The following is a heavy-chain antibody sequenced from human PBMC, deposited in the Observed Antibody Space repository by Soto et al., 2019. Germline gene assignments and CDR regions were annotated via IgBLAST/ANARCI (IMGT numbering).Heavy chain of an antibody. J-gene: IGHJ6*02. CDR2: TYYRSKWYN. D-gene: IGHD6-13*01. CDR1: GDSVSSNSAA. CDR3: AASRRDSSSWNYYYYGMDV. Sequence: PSQTLSLTCAISGDSVSSNSAAWNWIRQSPSRGLEWLGRTYYRSKWYNDYSVSVKSRITINPDTSKNQFSLQLNSVTPEDTAVYYCAASRRDSSSWNYYYYGMDVWGQGTTVTVSS. V-gene: IGHV6-1*01.